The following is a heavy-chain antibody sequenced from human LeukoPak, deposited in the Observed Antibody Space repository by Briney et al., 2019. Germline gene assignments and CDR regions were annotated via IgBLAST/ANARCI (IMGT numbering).Heavy chain of an antibody. J-gene: IGHJ6*02. Sequence: GSSVKVSCKASGGTFSSYAISWVRQAPGQGLEWMGRIIPILGIANYAQKFQGRVTITADKSTSTAYMELSGLRSEDTAVYYCARSSPHSYGTQPYGMDVWGQGTTVTVSS. D-gene: IGHD5-18*01. CDR2: IIPILGIA. CDR3: ARSSPHSYGTQPYGMDV. V-gene: IGHV1-69*04. CDR1: GGTFSSYA.